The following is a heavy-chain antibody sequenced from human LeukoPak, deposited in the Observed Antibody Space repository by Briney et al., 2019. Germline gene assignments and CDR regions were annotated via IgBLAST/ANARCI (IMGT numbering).Heavy chain of an antibody. V-gene: IGHV1-69*13. D-gene: IGHD3-9*01. Sequence: SVKVSCKASGGTFSSYAISWVRQAPGQGLEWMGGIIPIFGTANYAQKFQGRVTITADESTSTAYMELSSLRSEDTAVYYCAREYYDILTGYRFDYWGQGTLVTVSS. CDR2: IIPIFGTA. CDR1: GGTFSSYA. CDR3: AREYYDILTGYRFDY. J-gene: IGHJ4*02.